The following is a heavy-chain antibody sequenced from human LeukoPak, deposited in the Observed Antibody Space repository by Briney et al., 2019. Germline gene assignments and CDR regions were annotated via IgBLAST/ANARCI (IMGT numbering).Heavy chain of an antibody. CDR3: AGGNFWSGYYRPYYFDY. J-gene: IGHJ4*02. V-gene: IGHV3-7*01. D-gene: IGHD3-3*01. Sequence: GGSLRLSCAASGFTFSSYWMSWVRQAPGKGLEWVANIKQDGSEKYYVDSVKGRFTISRDNAKNSLYLQMNSLRAEDTAVYYCAGGNFWSGYYRPYYFDYWGQGILVTVSS. CDR2: IKQDGSEK. CDR1: GFTFSSYW.